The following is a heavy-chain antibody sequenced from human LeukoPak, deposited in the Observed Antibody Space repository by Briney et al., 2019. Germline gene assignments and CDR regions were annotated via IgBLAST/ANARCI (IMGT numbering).Heavy chain of an antibody. J-gene: IGHJ4*02. D-gene: IGHD3-10*01. CDR3: AKATGSGSFLVDY. CDR2: ISADGATT. CDR1: AFTFENFA. V-gene: IGHV3-43*02. Sequence: PGGSLRLSCAVSAFTFENFAMHWVRQGPRKGLEWVSLISADGATTHYTDSVKGRFTVSRDNSKNSLFLQMNSLRTEDTAFYYCAKATGSGSFLVDYLGQGTLVTVSS.